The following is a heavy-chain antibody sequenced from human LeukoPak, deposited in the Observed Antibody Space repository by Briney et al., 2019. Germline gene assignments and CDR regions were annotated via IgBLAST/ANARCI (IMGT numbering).Heavy chain of an antibody. CDR1: GYSFTSYW. CDR3: AGVRYSYGFDY. V-gene: IGHV5-51*01. D-gene: IGHD5-18*01. Sequence: ESPKPPCQGSGYSFTSYWIGWVRQMPGKGLEWMGSIYPGYSDTRYSPSFQGQIPISADKSISTAYLQRSRLKASDTAMSYCAGVRYSYGFDYWGQGTLVTVSS. J-gene: IGHJ4*02. CDR2: IYPGYSDT.